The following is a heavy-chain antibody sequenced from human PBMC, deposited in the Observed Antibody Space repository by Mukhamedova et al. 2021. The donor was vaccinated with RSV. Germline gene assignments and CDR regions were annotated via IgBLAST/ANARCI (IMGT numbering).Heavy chain of an antibody. CDR2: IRYDENNK. J-gene: IGHJ4*02. V-gene: IGHV3-30*02. CDR1: G. CDR3: AKDTHSYFTIFAY. D-gene: IGHD3-3*01. Sequence: GMHWVRQAPGKGLEWVAFIRYDENNKYYTDSVKGRFTISRDNSKDTLYLQMNSLRAEDTAVYYCAKDTHSYFTIFAYWGQGTLVT.